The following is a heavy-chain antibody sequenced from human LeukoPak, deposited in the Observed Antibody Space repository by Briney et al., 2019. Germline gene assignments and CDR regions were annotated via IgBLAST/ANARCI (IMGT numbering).Heavy chain of an antibody. D-gene: IGHD5-12*01. CDR1: GYTFTGYY. V-gene: IGHV1-2*02. CDR3: ARVKFSSGYDRRFDP. Sequence: ASVTVSCKASGYTFTGYYMHWVRQAPGQGLEWMGWINPNSGGTNYAQKFQGRVTMTRDTSISTAYMELSRLRSDDTAVYYCARVKFSSGYDRRFDPWGQGTLVTVSS. J-gene: IGHJ5*02. CDR2: INPNSGGT.